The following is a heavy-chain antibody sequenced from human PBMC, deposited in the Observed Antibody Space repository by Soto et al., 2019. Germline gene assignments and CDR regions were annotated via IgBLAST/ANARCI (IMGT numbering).Heavy chain of an antibody. CDR1: GGSFSGYY. J-gene: IGHJ4*02. D-gene: IGHD6-19*01. CDR3: ARGLSRFSSFQWLRKLKLNYEGVLEY. Sequence: QVQLQQWGAGLLKPSETLSLTCAVYGGSFSGYYWSWIRQPPGKGLEWIVEINHSGSTNYNPSLKSRVTISVDTSKNQFSLKLSSVTAADTAVYYCARGLSRFSSFQWLRKLKLNYEGVLEYWGQGTLVTVSS. V-gene: IGHV4-34*01. CDR2: INHSGST.